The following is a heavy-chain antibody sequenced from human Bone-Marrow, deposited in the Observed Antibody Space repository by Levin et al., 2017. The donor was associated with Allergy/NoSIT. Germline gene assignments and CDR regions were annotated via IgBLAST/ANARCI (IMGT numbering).Heavy chain of an antibody. D-gene: IGHD6-19*01. CDR2: ISADGGNT. Sequence: SCAASGFTFNTYPISWVRQAPGKGLEWVSAISADGGNTYYADSVKGRFTISRDNSENTVFLQMISLRAEDTAVYYCARESTGWSFDYWGQGTLVTVSS. CDR1: GFTFNTYP. V-gene: IGHV3-23*01. CDR3: ARESTGWSFDY. J-gene: IGHJ4*02.